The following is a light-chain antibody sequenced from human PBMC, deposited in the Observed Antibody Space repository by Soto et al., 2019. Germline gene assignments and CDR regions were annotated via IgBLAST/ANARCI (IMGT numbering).Light chain of an antibody. CDR3: QQYYRWPQR. J-gene: IGKJ1*01. CDR2: GAS. V-gene: IGKV3-15*01. Sequence: EIVLTKSTVTLPVSLGDRATLSCRASRGLSRHLDWYERQPGQAPRLLSYGASTTTTGIQARFSGSGSGTEFTITISSLQSAGVAFYYCQQYYRWPQRFGQGPRWIS. CDR1: RGLSRH.